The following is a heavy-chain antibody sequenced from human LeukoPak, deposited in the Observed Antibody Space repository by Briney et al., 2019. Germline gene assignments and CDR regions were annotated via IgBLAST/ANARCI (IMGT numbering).Heavy chain of an antibody. D-gene: IGHD2-2*01. CDR2: MSYSGAT. Sequence: SETLSLTCTVSGGSISSSSYHWVWIRQSPGEGLQWITSMSYSGATYYNPSLQSRVTISVDTSKNQFSLKLYSVTAADTAVYYCARHCRAVLVVPVATGDYFDYLGQGTLVTVSS. CDR3: ARHCRAVLVVPVATGDYFDY. J-gene: IGHJ4*02. V-gene: IGHV4-39*01. CDR1: GGSISSSSYH.